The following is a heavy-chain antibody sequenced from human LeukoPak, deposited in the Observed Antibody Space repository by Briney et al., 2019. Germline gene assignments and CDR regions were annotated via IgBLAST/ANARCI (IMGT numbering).Heavy chain of an antibody. V-gene: IGHV3-7*01. J-gene: IGHJ4*02. CDR2: IKQDGSEK. CDR3: AREKYNWNDDLNYFDY. CDR1: GFTFSSYW. Sequence: GGSLRLSCAASGFTFSSYWMSWVRQAPGKGLEWVANIKQDGSEKYYVDSVKGRFTISRDNAKNSLYLQMNSLRAEDTAVYYCAREKYNWNDDLNYFDYWGQGTLVIVSS. D-gene: IGHD1-1*01.